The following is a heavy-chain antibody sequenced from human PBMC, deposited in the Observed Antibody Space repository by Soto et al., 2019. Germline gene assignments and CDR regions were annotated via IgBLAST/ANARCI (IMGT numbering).Heavy chain of an antibody. CDR3: ARALMAVAAPPPDY. CDR2: INPNSGGT. CDR1: GYTFTGYY. V-gene: IGHV1-2*02. Sequence: QVQLVQSGAEVKKPGASVKVACKASGYTFTGYYMHWVRQAPGQGLEWMGWINPNSGGTNYEQKFQGVVTMTSDTSISTAYMEQSRLRSDDTAVYYCARALMAVAAPPPDYWGQGTLVTVSS. D-gene: IGHD6-19*01. J-gene: IGHJ4*02.